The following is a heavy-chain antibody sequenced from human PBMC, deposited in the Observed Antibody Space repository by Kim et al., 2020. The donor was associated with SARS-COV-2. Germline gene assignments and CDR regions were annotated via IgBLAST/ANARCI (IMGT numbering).Heavy chain of an antibody. D-gene: IGHD3-10*01. CDR3: ARGHGSGSYLGYGMDV. J-gene: IGHJ6*02. V-gene: IGHV3-30*07. Sequence: SVKGRFTISRDNSKNTLYLQRNSLRAEDTAVYYCARGHGSGSYLGYGMDVWGQGTTVTVSS.